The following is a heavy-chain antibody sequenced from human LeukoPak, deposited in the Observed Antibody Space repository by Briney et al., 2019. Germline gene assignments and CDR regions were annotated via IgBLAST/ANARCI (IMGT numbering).Heavy chain of an antibody. Sequence: SETLSLTCTVSGGSISSSSYYWGWIRQPPGKGLEWIGSIYYSGSTYYNPSLKSRVTISVDTSKNQFSLKLSSVTAADTAVYYCARDLILADSSGSSAHDYWGQGTLVTVSS. CDR1: GGSISSSSYY. V-gene: IGHV4-39*02. CDR2: IYYSGST. CDR3: ARDLILADSSGSSAHDY. D-gene: IGHD2-15*01. J-gene: IGHJ4*02.